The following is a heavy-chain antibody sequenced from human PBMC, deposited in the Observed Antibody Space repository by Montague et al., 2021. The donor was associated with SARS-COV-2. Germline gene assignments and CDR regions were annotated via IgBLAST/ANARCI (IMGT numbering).Heavy chain of an antibody. CDR3: ARDSEYSIDY. CDR1: GDSVSSNTVA. V-gene: IGHV6-1*01. Sequence: CAISGDSVSSNTVAWNWFRQSPSRGLEWLGRTYYRSKWYNDYAVSMQSRVTINPDTSKNQFSLHVNSVTPEDTAVYYCARDSEYSIDYWGQGPLVTVSP. CDR2: TYYRSKWYN. D-gene: IGHD6-6*01. J-gene: IGHJ4*02.